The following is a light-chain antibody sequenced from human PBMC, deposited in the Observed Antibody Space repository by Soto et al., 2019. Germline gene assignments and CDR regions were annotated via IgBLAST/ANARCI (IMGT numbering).Light chain of an antibody. CDR3: QQRSHWPPYT. Sequence: EIVLTQSPATLSLSPGERATLSCSASQSVSRYLAWYQQKPGQAPRLLIYDASNRATGIPARFSGSGSVTDFTHTISSLEPEDFAVYYCQQRSHWPPYTFGQGTKLEIK. CDR2: DAS. V-gene: IGKV3-11*01. CDR1: QSVSRY. J-gene: IGKJ2*01.